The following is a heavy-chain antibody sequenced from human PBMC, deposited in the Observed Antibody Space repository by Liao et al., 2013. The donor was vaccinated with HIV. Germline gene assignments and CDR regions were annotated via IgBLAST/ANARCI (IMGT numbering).Heavy chain of an antibody. V-gene: IGHV4-30-2*01. D-gene: IGHD3-9*01. CDR1: GGSISSGGYS. J-gene: IGHJ3*01. CDR3: ASQYYDISTGYHFDAFHV. Sequence: QLQLQESGSGLVKPSQTLSLTCAVSGGSISSGGYSWSWIRQPPGKGLEWIGYIYHSGSTYYNPSLKSRVTMSVDTSTNQFSMTLTSVTAADTAMYYCASQYYDISTGYHFDAFHVWGQGTRVTVSA. CDR2: IYHSGST.